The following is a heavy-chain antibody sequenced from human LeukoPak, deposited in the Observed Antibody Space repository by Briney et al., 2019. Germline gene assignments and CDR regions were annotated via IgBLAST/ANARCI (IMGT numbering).Heavy chain of an antibody. D-gene: IGHD2-2*01. CDR2: ISAYNGNT. V-gene: IGHV1-18*01. Sequence: ASGKVCCKAAGYTFTSYGISWVRGAPGQGLGWMGWISAYNGNTNYAQKLQGRVSMTTDTSTSTAYMELRSLRSDDTAVYYCARDSFYGDAFDIWGQGTMVTVSS. J-gene: IGHJ3*02. CDR3: ARDSFYGDAFDI. CDR1: GYTFTSYG.